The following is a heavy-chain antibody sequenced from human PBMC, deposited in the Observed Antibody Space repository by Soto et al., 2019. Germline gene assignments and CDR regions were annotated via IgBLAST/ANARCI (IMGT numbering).Heavy chain of an antibody. V-gene: IGHV3-30-3*01. CDR3: ARERVEAAAGLSDY. CDR2: ISYDGSNK. Sequence: QVPLVESGGGVVQPGRSLRLSCAASGFTFSSYAMHWVRQAPGKGLEWVAVISYDGSNKYYADSVKGRFTISRDNSKNTLYLQMNSLRAEDTAVYYCARERVEAAAGLSDYWGQGTLVTVSS. D-gene: IGHD6-13*01. CDR1: GFTFSSYA. J-gene: IGHJ4*02.